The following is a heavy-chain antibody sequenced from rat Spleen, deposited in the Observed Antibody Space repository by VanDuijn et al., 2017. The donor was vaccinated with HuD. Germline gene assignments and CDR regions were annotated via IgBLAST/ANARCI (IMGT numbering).Heavy chain of an antibody. CDR3: ARRHYGYTDYFDY. CDR1: GFTFSDYY. CDR2: ISYDGGIT. V-gene: IGHV5-20*01. D-gene: IGHD1-9*01. Sequence: EVQLVESGGGLVQPGRSLKLSCAASGFTFSDYYMAWVRQAPTKGLEWVAYISYDGGITYYRDSVKGRFTISRDNAQSTLSLQMDSLRSEDTATYYCARRHYGYTDYFDYWGQGVMVTVSS. J-gene: IGHJ2*01.